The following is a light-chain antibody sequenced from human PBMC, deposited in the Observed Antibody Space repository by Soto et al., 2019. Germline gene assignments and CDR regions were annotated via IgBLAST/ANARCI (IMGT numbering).Light chain of an antibody. CDR2: GTS. V-gene: IGKV3-15*01. CDR3: QQYNNWPWWT. J-gene: IGKJ1*01. Sequence: EIVPTQSPATLSVSPGERATLSCTASQSVSGNLAWYQQKSGQAPRLLFYGTSTRATGIPARFSGGGSGTEFTLTISSLQSEDFAVYYCQQYNNWPWWTFGQGTKVEI. CDR1: QSVSGN.